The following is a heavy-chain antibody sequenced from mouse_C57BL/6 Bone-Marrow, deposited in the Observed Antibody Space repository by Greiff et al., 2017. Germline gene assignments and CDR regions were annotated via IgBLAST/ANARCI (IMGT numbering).Heavy chain of an antibody. CDR2: ISSGSSTI. D-gene: IGHD1-1*01. CDR3: ARIGSSPYWYFDV. Sequence: EVQRVESGGGLVKPGGSLKLSCAASGFTFSDYGMHWVRQAPEQGLEWVAYISSGSSTIYYADTVKGRFTISRDNAKNTLFLQMTSLRSEDTAMYYCARIGSSPYWYFDVWGTGTTVTVSS. V-gene: IGHV5-17*01. J-gene: IGHJ1*03. CDR1: GFTFSDYG.